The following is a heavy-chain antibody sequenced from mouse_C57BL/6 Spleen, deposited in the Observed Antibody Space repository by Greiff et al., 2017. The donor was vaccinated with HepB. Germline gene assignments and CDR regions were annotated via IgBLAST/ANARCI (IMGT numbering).Heavy chain of an antibody. D-gene: IGHD1-1*01. CDR2: IDPETGGT. CDR3: TRRTVVARWYFDV. CDR1: GYTFTDYE. V-gene: IGHV1-15*01. J-gene: IGHJ1*03. Sequence: VQLQQSGAELVRPGASVTLSCKASGYTFTDYEMHWVKQTPVHGLEWIGAIDPETGGTAYNQKFKGKAILTADKSSSTAYMELRSLTSEDSAVYYCTRRTVVARWYFDVWGTGTTVTVSS.